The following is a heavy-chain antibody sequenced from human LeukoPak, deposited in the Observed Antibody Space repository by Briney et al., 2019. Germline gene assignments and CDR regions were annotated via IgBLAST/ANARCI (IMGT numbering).Heavy chain of an antibody. D-gene: IGHD2-2*01. J-gene: IGHJ6*03. CDR3: ARDGVVVVPANFYYMDV. CDR1: GYTFTSYG. V-gene: IGHV1-18*01. CDR2: ISAYNGNT. Sequence: ASVKVSCKASGYTFTSYGISWVRQAPGQGLEWMGWISAYNGNTNYAQKLQGRVTVTTDTSTSTAYMELRSLRSDDTAVYYCARDGVVVVPANFYYMDVWGKGTTVTISS.